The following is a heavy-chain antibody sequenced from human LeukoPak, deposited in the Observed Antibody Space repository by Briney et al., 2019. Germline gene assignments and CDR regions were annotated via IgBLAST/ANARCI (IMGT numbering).Heavy chain of an antibody. J-gene: IGHJ4*02. Sequence: SETLSLTCTVSGGSISSGGYYWSWIRQHPGKGLEWIGYIYYSGSTYYNPSLKSRVTISVDTSKNQFSLKLSSVTAADTAVYYCARSPLLDTAMVKGHFDYWGQGTLVTVSS. D-gene: IGHD5-18*01. V-gene: IGHV4-31*03. CDR3: ARSPLLDTAMVKGHFDY. CDR1: GGSISSGGYY. CDR2: IYYSGST.